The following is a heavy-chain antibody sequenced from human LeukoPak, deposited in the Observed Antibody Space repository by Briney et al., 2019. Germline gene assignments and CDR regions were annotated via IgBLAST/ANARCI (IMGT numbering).Heavy chain of an antibody. D-gene: IGHD5-18*01. J-gene: IGHJ4*02. V-gene: IGHV3-23*01. Sequence: TGGSLRLSCAASGFTFSSYAMSWVRQAPGKGLEWVSAISGSGGSTYYADSVKGRFTISRDNSKNTLYLQMNSLRAEDTAVYYCAKRSGVDTAMGRWWADDYWGQGTLVTVSS. CDR3: AKRSGVDTAMGRWWADDY. CDR2: ISGSGGST. CDR1: GFTFSSYA.